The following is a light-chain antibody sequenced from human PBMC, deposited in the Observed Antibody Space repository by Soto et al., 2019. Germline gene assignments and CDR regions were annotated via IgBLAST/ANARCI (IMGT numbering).Light chain of an antibody. V-gene: IGKV3-20*01. J-gene: IGKJ2*01. Sequence: EIVLTQSPGTLSLSPRERATLSCRASQIVTGNFLAWYQQKPGQAPRLLIHGASGRATGIPDRFSGSGSGTHFTLTISRLEPEDFAVYYCQQYAGSPAGVETFGQGTKLEIK. CDR2: GAS. CDR1: QIVTGNF. CDR3: QQYAGSPAGVET.